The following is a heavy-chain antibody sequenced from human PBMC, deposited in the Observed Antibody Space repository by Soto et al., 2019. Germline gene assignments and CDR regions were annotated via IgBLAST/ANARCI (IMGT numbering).Heavy chain of an antibody. CDR3: ARDRMYSGSYYYAFDI. D-gene: IGHD1-26*01. V-gene: IGHV1-2*04. J-gene: IGHJ3*02. CDR2: INPNSGGT. Sequence: GASVKVSCKASGYTFTGYYMHWVRQAPGQGLEWMGWINPNSGGTNYAQKFQGWVTMTRDTSISTAYMELSRLRSDDTAVYYCARDRMYSGSYYYAFDIWGQGTMVTVSS. CDR1: GYTFTGYY.